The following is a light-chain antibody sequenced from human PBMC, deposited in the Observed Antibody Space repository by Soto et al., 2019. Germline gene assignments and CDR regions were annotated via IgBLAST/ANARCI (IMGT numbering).Light chain of an antibody. V-gene: IGKV3-20*01. J-gene: IGKJ1*01. Sequence: DIVLTQSPGTLSLSPGERATLSCRASQSVSSNYLAWFQQKPGQAPRLLIYDVSTRAAGIPDRFSGSESGTDFTLTISSLEPEDFAVYFCHQHGSSRRTFCQGTKVDIK. CDR1: QSVSSNY. CDR2: DVS. CDR3: HQHGSSRRT.